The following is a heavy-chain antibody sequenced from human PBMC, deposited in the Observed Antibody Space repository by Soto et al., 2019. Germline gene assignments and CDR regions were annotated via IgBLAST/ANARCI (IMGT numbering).Heavy chain of an antibody. Sequence: GGSLRLSCAASGFTFSSYEMNWVRQAPGKGLEWVSYISSSGSTIYYADSVKGRFTISRDNAKNSLYLQMNSLRAEDTAVYYCTTEGNENSGYYVGYSEHWGQGTQVTVSS. CDR1: GFTFSSYE. D-gene: IGHD3-3*01. V-gene: IGHV3-48*03. J-gene: IGHJ4*02. CDR2: ISSSGSTI. CDR3: TTEGNENSGYYVGYSEH.